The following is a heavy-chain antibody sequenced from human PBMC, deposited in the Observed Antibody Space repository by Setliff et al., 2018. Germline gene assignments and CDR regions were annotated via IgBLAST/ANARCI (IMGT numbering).Heavy chain of an antibody. V-gene: IGHV4-34*11. CDR1: GGSFSGYY. Sequence: SETLSLTCAVYGGSFSGYYWSWIRQPPGKGLEWIGFIHSTGIKNYNPSLKSRVTISVDTSKNHVSLNLASVTAADTAVYFCANGWRNFDYWGHGSLVTVSS. CDR2: IHSTGIK. CDR3: ANGWRNFDY. D-gene: IGHD2-8*02. J-gene: IGHJ4*01.